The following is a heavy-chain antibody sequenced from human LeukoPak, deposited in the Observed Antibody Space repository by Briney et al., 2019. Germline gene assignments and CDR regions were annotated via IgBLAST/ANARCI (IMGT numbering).Heavy chain of an antibody. J-gene: IGHJ6*03. CDR2: INHSGST. D-gene: IGHD3-3*01. CDR1: GGSFSGYY. V-gene: IGHV4-34*01. Sequence: SETLSLTCAVYGGSFSGYYWSWIRQPPGKGLEWIGEINHSGSTNYNPSLKSRVTISVDTSKNQFSLKLSSVTAADTAVYYCARNPPYYDFWSGYYTGYYYYYMDVWGKGTTVTVSS. CDR3: ARNPPYYDFWSGYYTGYYYYYMDV.